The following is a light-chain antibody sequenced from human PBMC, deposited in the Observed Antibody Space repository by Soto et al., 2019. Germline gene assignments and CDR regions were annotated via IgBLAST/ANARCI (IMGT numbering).Light chain of an antibody. CDR1: QCIDSY. V-gene: IGKV3-15*01. CDR2: AAS. Sequence: DTVLTQSPASLSVSPGDRATVSCPASQCIDSYLTWYQQKPGQAPRLLINAASRWLSGVPARFSGSGSGTDFTLSISSLQSDDFAVYYCQQYNTWPWTFGQGTKVDIK. J-gene: IGKJ1*01. CDR3: QQYNTWPWT.